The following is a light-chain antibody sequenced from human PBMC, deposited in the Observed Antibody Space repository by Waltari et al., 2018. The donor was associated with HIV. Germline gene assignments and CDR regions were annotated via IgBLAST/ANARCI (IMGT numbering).Light chain of an antibody. Sequence: QSVLTQPPSTSGTPGQRVTISCSGSASNIGRTHVYWYQVFPGPAPKLLIYSPNQVSTGVPVRFSPSQSGTSASLTISGLQSEDEADYYRATWDDSGDGPMVFGRGTKLTVL. CDR3: ATWDDSGDGPMV. CDR2: SPN. CDR1: ASNIGRTH. V-gene: IGLV1-44*01. J-gene: IGLJ2*01.